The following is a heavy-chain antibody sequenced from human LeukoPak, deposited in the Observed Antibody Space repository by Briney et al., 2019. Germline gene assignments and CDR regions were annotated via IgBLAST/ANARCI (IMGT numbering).Heavy chain of an antibody. CDR1: GFTFSSYW. V-gene: IGHV3-66*01. Sequence: GGSLRLSCAASGFTFSSYWMSWVRQAPGKGLEWVSVIYSGGSTYYADSVKGRFTISRDNSKNTLYLQMNSLRAEDTAVYYCARDPGVDAFDIWGQGTMVTVSS. CDR2: IYSGGST. CDR3: ARDPGVDAFDI. J-gene: IGHJ3*02.